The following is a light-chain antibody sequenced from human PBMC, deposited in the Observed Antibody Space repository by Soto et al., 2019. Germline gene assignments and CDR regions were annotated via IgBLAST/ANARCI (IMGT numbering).Light chain of an antibody. V-gene: IGKV3-15*01. CDR1: QSINSD. Sequence: DIVVTQSPATLSVSPGERATLSCRASQSINSDLAWYQQRPGQAPRLLTHGAFTRATGIPGRFRGSGSGTDFRLTISSLQSEDSATYYCQQYKDWHPKMAFGQGTKVEVK. J-gene: IGKJ1*01. CDR3: QQYKDWHPKMA. CDR2: GAF.